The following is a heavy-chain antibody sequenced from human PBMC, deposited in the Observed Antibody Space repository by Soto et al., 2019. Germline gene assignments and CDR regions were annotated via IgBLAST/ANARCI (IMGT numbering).Heavy chain of an antibody. V-gene: IGHV4-59*01. CDR3: ARDIGNYYYYYGMDV. D-gene: IGHD4-4*01. Sequence: SETLSLTCTVSGGSISSYYWSWIRQPPGKGLEWIGYIYYSGSTNYNPSLKSRVTISVDTSKNQFSLKLSSVTAADTAVYYCARDIGNYYYYYGMDVWGQGTTVTVSS. CDR2: IYYSGST. CDR1: GGSISSYY. J-gene: IGHJ6*02.